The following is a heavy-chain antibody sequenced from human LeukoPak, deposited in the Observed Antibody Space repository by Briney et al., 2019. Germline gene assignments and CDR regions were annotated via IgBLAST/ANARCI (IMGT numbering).Heavy chain of an antibody. V-gene: IGHV3-53*01. Sequence: GGSLRLSCAASGFTVSSNYMSWVRQAPGKGLEWVSVIYSGGSTYYADSVKGRFTISRDNSKNTLYLQMNSLRAEGTAVYYCARAAGRHYYDSSGYLDYWGHGTLVTVSS. CDR2: IYSGGST. CDR1: GFTVSSNY. CDR3: ARAAGRHYYDSSGYLDY. D-gene: IGHD3-22*01. J-gene: IGHJ4*01.